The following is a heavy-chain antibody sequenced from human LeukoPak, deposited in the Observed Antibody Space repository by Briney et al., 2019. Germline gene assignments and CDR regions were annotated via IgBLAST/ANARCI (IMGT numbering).Heavy chain of an antibody. CDR2: ILYDGSNK. D-gene: IGHD6-6*01. Sequence: GGSLRLSCAASGSTFSSYAMHWVRQAPGKGLEWVAVILYDGSNKYYVDSVKGRFTISRDNSKNTLYLQMNSLRAEDTAVYYCARSSSSPGRYYYYGMDVWGQGTTVTVSS. J-gene: IGHJ6*02. V-gene: IGHV3-30-3*01. CDR3: ARSSSSPGRYYYYGMDV. CDR1: GSTFSSYA.